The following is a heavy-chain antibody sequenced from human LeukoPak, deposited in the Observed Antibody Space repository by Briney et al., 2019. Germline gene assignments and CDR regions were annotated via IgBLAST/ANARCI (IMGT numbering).Heavy chain of an antibody. Sequence: GGSLRLSCAASGFTFSDYYMSWVRQAPGKGLEWVSVIYSGGSTYYADSVKGRFTISRDNSKNTLYLQMNSLRAEDTAVYYCARSYSSSWAFDYWGQGTLVTVSS. CDR2: IYSGGST. CDR1: GFTFSDYY. D-gene: IGHD6-13*01. CDR3: ARSYSSSWAFDY. V-gene: IGHV3-53*01. J-gene: IGHJ4*02.